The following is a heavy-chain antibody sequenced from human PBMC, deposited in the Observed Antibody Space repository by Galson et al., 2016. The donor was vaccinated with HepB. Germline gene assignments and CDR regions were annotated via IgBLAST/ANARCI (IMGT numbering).Heavy chain of an antibody. J-gene: IGHJ4*02. CDR2: ISSGSSSI. D-gene: IGHD1-1*01. CDR3: ARGLEYADY. Sequence: SLRLSCAASGFTFSTYSMNWLRQAPGKGLEWVSHISSGSSSIYYADSVKGRFTVSRDNANNSLYLQMNSLRGDDTAVYFCARGLEYADYWGQGSLVTVSS. V-gene: IGHV3-48*04. CDR1: GFTFSTYS.